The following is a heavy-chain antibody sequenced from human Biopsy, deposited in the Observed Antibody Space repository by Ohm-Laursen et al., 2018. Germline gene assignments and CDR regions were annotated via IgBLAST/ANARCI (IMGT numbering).Heavy chain of an antibody. CDR2: ITSRTSST. J-gene: IGHJ6*02. CDR3: ARWYGDLFYYYNGMDV. D-gene: IGHD3-10*01. V-gene: IGHV3-21*01. CDR1: GFTFNDYS. Sequence: SLRLSCAASGFTFNDYSIVWVRQAPGKGLEWVSSITSRTSSTYYADSVKGRVTTSRDNANNSVSLQMNNLRVDDTAVYYCARWYGDLFYYYNGMDVWGQGTTVTVSS.